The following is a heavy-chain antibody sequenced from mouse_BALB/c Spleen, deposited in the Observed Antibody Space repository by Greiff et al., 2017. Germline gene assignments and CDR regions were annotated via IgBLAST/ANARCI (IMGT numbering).Heavy chain of an antibody. J-gene: IGHJ3*01. CDR2: VNPYNGGT. D-gene: IGHD2-1*01. Sequence: EVQLQQSGPELVKPGASVKMSCKASGYTFTDYYMDWVKQSHGESFEWIGRVNPYNGGTSYNQKFKGKATLTVDKSSSTAYMELNSLTSEDSAVYYCARAGGNRPWFAYWGQGTLVTVSA. V-gene: IGHV1-19*01. CDR3: ARAGGNRPWFAY. CDR1: GYTFTDYY.